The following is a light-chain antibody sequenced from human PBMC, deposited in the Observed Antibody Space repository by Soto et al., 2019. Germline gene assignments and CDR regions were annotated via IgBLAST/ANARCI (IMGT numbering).Light chain of an antibody. CDR3: NSFTTTTTYV. Sequence: QSVLTQPASVSWSPGQSITISCTGASSDVGGFDHVSWFQQHPGKVPRLMIYDVSSRPSGVADRFSGSKSGNTASLTISGLQAEDEADYYCNSFTTTTTYVFGTGTKVTVL. CDR2: DVS. J-gene: IGLJ1*01. CDR1: SSDVGGFDH. V-gene: IGLV2-14*03.